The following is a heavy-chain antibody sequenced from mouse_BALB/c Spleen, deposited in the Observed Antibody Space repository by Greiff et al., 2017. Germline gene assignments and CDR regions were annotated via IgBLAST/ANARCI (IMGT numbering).Heavy chain of an antibody. J-gene: IGHJ4*01. D-gene: IGHD2-1*01. V-gene: IGHV2-6-7*01. CDR3: ARNLDGNYVGAMDY. CDR2: IWGDGST. Sequence: QVQLKQSGPGLVAPSQSLSITCTVSGFSLTGYGVNWVRQPPGKGLEWLGMIWGDGSTDYNSALKSRLSISKDNSKSQVFLKMNSLQADDTAIYYCARNLDGNYVGAMDYWGQGTSVTVSS. CDR1: GFSLTGYG.